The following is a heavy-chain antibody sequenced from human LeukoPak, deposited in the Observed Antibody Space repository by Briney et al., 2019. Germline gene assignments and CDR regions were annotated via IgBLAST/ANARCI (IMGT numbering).Heavy chain of an antibody. V-gene: IGHV5-51*01. J-gene: IGHJ4*02. CDR2: IFPGDSDI. Sequence: GESLKISRKGSGYSFTTYWIGWVRQMPGKGLEWMGIIFPGDSDIAYSPSFQGHVTISADKSISTAFLQWSSLKASDTAIYYCATSESQTRFDYWGQGTLVTVSS. CDR3: ATSESQTRFDY. D-gene: IGHD1/OR15-1a*01. CDR1: GYSFTTYW.